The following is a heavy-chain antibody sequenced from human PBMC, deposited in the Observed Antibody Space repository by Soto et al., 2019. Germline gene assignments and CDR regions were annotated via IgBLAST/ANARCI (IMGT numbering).Heavy chain of an antibody. V-gene: IGHV3-21*01. Sequence: PGGSLRLSCAASGFTFTRYSMNWVRQAPGKGLEWVASISSSSTFIYFTDSLKGRFTISRDNSKNTLYLQMNSLRAEDTAIYYCARQDYGGNSNFDYWGQGTPVTVSS. D-gene: IGHD4-17*01. CDR2: ISSSSTFI. CDR3: ARQDYGGNSNFDY. J-gene: IGHJ4*02. CDR1: GFTFTRYS.